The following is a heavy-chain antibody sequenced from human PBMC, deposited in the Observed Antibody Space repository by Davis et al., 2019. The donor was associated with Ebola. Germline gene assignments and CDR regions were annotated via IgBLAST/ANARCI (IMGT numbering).Heavy chain of an antibody. CDR2: ISSTSGSI. CDR3: ARGDMITFGGLIVSSGFDY. Sequence: GSLRLSCAASGFTLSDYSMNWIRQAPGKGLEWLSYISSTSGSIYYADSVKGRFTISRDNAKNSLYLQMNSLRDEDTAVYYCARGDMITFGGLIVSSGFDYWGQGTLVTVSS. D-gene: IGHD3-16*02. V-gene: IGHV3-48*02. CDR1: GFTLSDYS. J-gene: IGHJ4*02.